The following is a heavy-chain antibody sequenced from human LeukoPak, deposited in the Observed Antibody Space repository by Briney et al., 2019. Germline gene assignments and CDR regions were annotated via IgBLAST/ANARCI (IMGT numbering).Heavy chain of an antibody. J-gene: IGHJ5*02. CDR1: GYGFTSYW. Sequence: GESLKISCKGSGYGFTSYWIGWVRQTPGKGLEWMGVIYPGDSRTRYNPSFEGQVTISADKSINTAYLQWSSLKASDTAMYYCACREFYSPWPGPWGQGTLVTVSS. V-gene: IGHV5-51*01. CDR3: ACREFYSPWPGP. D-gene: IGHD5-18*01. CDR2: IYPGDSRT.